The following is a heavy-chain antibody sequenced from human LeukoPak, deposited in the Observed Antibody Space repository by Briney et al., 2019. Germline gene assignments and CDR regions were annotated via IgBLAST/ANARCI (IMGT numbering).Heavy chain of an antibody. CDR1: GFPFSRHG. J-gene: IGHJ6*03. CDR3: AKVFYYCSDGCPQYYYYMDV. D-gene: IGHD2-15*01. CDR2: IRYDGSDK. Sequence: GGSLTLSCTVSGFPFSRHGMHWVRRAPGKGREWVAFIRYDGSDKYYADCVKGIFTISRDNSENTLYLQMNSLRPEDTAGYYCAKVFYYCSDGCPQYYYYMDVWGKGTTVIVSS. V-gene: IGHV3-30*02.